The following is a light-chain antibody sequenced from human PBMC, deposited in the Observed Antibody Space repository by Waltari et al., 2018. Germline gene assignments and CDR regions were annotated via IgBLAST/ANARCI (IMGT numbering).Light chain of an antibody. CDR3: GTWDSSLGIGV. Sequence: QSVLTPAPSVSAAPGQKVTISCSGSTPNIGHNYVSWYQQFPGTAPKLLIYEDNRRPSGIPDRFSGSKSGASATLGITGLQTGDEANYYCGTWDSSLGIGVLGGGTRVTVL. CDR1: TPNIGHNY. V-gene: IGLV1-51*01. J-gene: IGLJ3*02. CDR2: EDN.